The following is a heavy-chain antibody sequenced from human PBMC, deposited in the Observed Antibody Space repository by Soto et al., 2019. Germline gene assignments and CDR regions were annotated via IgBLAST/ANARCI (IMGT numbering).Heavy chain of an antibody. CDR2: ISYDGSNK. D-gene: IGHD5-12*01. Sequence: QVQLVESGGGVVQPGRSLRLSCAASGFTFSSYAMHWVRQAPGKGLEWVAVISYDGSNKYYADSVKGRFTISRDNSKNTLYLQMNSLRAEDTVVYYCARFSGYVAAPFDYWGQGTLVTVSS. V-gene: IGHV3-30-3*01. CDR1: GFTFSSYA. J-gene: IGHJ4*02. CDR3: ARFSGYVAAPFDY.